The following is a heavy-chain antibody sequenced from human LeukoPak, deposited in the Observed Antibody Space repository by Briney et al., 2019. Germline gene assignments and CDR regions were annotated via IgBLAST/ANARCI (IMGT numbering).Heavy chain of an antibody. Sequence: GESLKISRKGSGYSFTSYWIGWVRQMPGKGLEWMGIIYPGGSDTRYSPSFQGQVTISADKSISTAYLQWSSLKASDTAMYYCARSGSHDYSNYPGNFDYWGQGTLVTVSS. CDR1: GYSFTSYW. CDR2: IYPGGSDT. J-gene: IGHJ4*02. CDR3: ARSGSHDYSNYPGNFDY. D-gene: IGHD4-11*01. V-gene: IGHV5-51*01.